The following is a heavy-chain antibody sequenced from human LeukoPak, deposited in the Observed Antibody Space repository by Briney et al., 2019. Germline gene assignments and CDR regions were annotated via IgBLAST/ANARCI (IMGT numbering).Heavy chain of an antibody. Sequence: PGGSLRLSCAASGFTFSSYWMSWVRQALGKGLEWVANINQDGSEKYYVDSVMGRVTISRDNAKNSLYLQLNSLRAEDTAVYYCARGKNSYVGADRGSDCWGQGTLVTVSS. D-gene: IGHD3-16*01. CDR2: INQDGSEK. CDR1: GFTFSSYW. V-gene: IGHV3-7*01. J-gene: IGHJ4*02. CDR3: ARGKNSYVGADRGSDC.